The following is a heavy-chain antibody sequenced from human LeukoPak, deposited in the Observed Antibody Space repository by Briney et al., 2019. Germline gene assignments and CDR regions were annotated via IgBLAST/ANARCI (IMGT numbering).Heavy chain of an antibody. V-gene: IGHV3-64*01. CDR2: ISSNGGST. Sequence: PGGSLRLSCAASGFTFSSYAMNWVRQAPGKGLEYVSAISSNGGSTYYANSVKGRSTISRDNSKNMLYLQMGSLRAEDMAVYYCARGGYGASTPYYMDVWGNGTTVTVSS. CDR3: ARGGYGASTPYYMDV. D-gene: IGHD1-26*01. J-gene: IGHJ6*03. CDR1: GFTFSSYA.